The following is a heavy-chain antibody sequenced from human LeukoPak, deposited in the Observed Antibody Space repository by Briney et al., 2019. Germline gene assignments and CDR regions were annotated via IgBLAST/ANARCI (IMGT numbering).Heavy chain of an antibody. CDR2: INHCGST. D-gene: IGHD3-9*01. Sequence: SETLSLTCAVYGGSFSGYYWSWIRQPPGKGLEWIGEINHCGSTNYNPSLKSRVTISVDTSKNQFSLKLSSVTAADTAVYYCARGRSVLRYFDWLPRAYYFDYWGQGTLVTVSS. J-gene: IGHJ4*02. CDR3: ARGRSVLRYFDWLPRAYYFDY. CDR1: GGSFSGYY. V-gene: IGHV4-34*01.